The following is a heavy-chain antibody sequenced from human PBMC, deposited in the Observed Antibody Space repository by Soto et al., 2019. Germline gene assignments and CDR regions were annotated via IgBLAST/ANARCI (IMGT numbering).Heavy chain of an antibody. J-gene: IGHJ4*02. CDR1: GYTFTSYA. V-gene: IGHV1-3*01. D-gene: IGHD5-18*01. CDR3: ARGEDTAMVTGY. CDR2: INAGNGNT. Sequence: QVPLVQSGAEVKKPGASVKVSCKASGYTFTSYAMHWVRQAPGQRLEWMGWINAGNGNTKYSQKFQGRVTITRDTSASTAYMELSSLRSEDTAVYYCARGEDTAMVTGYCGQGTLVTVSS.